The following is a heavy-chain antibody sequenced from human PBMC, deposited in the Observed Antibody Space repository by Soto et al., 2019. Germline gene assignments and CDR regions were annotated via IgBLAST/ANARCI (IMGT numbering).Heavy chain of an antibody. CDR1: GYSFTSYW. J-gene: IGHJ5*02. V-gene: IGHV5-51*01. CDR2: IYPGDSDT. CDR3: ARAIEMATIGWFDP. Sequence: PGESLKISCKASGYSFTSYWIGWVRQMPGKGLEWMGIIYPGDSDTRYRPSLLGQVTISADKSISTAYLQWSSLKASDTAIYYCARAIEMATIGWFDPWGQGTLVTFSS. D-gene: IGHD5-12*01.